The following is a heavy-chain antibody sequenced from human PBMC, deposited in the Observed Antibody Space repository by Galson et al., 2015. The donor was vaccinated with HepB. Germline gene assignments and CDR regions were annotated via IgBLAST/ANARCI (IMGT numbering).Heavy chain of an antibody. CDR1: GYTFTAYY. D-gene: IGHD3/OR15-3a*01. CDR2: INPNSGAT. Sequence: SVKVSCEASGYTFTAYYIQGVRQAPGQGLEWMGWINPNSGATTFSQKFQGSVTMTRDTSTFTAYMELSSLRSADTAVYYCARYDFWFGMDVWGQGTPVTVSS. CDR3: ARYDFWFGMDV. V-gene: IGHV1-2*02. J-gene: IGHJ6*02.